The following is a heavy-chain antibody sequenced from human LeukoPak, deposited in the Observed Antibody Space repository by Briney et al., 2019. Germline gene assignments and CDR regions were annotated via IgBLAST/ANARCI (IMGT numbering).Heavy chain of an antibody. V-gene: IGHV3-74*01. CDR2: INRDGRST. CDR1: GFTFSSDW. J-gene: IGHJ4*02. Sequence: GGSLRLSCAASGFTFSSDWMHWVRQAPGKGLVWVSRINRDGRSTTYADSVKGRFTISRDNSKNTLYLQMNSLRAEDTAVYYCFFPGVTGKVYWGQGTLVTVSS. CDR3: FFPGVTGKVY. D-gene: IGHD1-20*01.